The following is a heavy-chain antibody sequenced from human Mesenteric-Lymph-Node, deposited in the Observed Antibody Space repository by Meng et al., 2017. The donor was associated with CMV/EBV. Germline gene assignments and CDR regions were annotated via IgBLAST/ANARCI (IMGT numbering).Heavy chain of an antibody. Sequence: GESLKISCAASGFTFSSYNMNWVRQAPGKGLEWVSSISSSGSYIYYADSVKGRFTISRDNTKNSLYLQMNSLRAEDTAVYYCATLTIVYYCGMDVWGQGTTVTVSS. CDR1: GFTFSSYN. D-gene: IGHD3-3*01. CDR3: ATLTIVYYCGMDV. J-gene: IGHJ6*02. V-gene: IGHV3-21*01. CDR2: ISSSGSYI.